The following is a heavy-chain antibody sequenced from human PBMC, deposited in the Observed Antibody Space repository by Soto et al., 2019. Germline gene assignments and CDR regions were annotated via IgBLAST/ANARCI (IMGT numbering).Heavy chain of an antibody. CDR1: GFSLSTSGMC. Sequence: SGPTLVNPTQTLTLTCTFSGFSLSTSGMCVSWIRQPPGKALEWLARIDWDDDKYYSTSLKTRLTISKDTSKNQVVLTMTNMDPVDTATYYCARIQIHQRSSSWSPQYYFDYWGQGTLVTVSS. CDR2: IDWDDDK. D-gene: IGHD6-13*01. CDR3: ARIQIHQRSSSWSPQYYFDY. V-gene: IGHV2-70*11. J-gene: IGHJ4*02.